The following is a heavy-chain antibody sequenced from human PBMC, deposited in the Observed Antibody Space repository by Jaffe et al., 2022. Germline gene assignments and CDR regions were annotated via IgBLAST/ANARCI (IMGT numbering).Heavy chain of an antibody. CDR3: ARIVHYRSSWYDYYYMDV. CDR2: ISDSGTT. CDR1: GDPISSYY. V-gene: IGHV4-59*01. D-gene: IGHD6-13*01. J-gene: IGHJ6*03. Sequence: QVQLQESGPGLVKPSETLSLTCSVSGDPISSYYWSWIRQSPGKGLESIGYISDSGTTNYNPSLRSRVTISVDTSKKQFSLNLRSVTAADTAVYYCARIVHYRSSWYDYYYMDVWGKGSTVTVSS.